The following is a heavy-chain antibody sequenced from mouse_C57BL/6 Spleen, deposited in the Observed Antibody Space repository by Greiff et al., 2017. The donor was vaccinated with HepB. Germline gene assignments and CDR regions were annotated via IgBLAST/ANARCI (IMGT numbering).Heavy chain of an antibody. V-gene: IGHV5-9*01. CDR1: GFTFSSYT. CDR2: ISGGGGNT. CDR3: ARLTTVYAMDY. D-gene: IGHD1-1*01. Sequence: EVQRVESGGGLVKPGGSLKLSCAASGFTFSSYTMSWVRQTPEKRLEWVATISGGGGNTYYPDSVKGRFTISRDNAKNTLYLQMSSLRSEDTALYYCARLTTVYAMDYWGQGTSVTVSS. J-gene: IGHJ4*01.